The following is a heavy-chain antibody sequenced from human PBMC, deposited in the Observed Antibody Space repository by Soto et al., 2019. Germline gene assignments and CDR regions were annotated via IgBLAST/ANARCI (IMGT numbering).Heavy chain of an antibody. D-gene: IGHD2-21*01. V-gene: IGHV3-30-3*01. CDR1: GFTFSSYA. CDR2: ISYDGSNK. J-gene: IGHJ6*02. CDR3: ARDLVGDGYYYGMDV. Sequence: QVQLVESGGGVVQPGRSLRLSCAASGFTFSSYAMHWVRQAPGKGLEWVAVISYDGSNKYYADSVKGRFTISRDNSKNTLYLQMNSLRAEDTAVYYCARDLVGDGYYYGMDVWGQGTTVTVSS.